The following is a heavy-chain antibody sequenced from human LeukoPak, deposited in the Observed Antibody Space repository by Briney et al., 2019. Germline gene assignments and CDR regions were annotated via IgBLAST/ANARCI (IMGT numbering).Heavy chain of an antibody. Sequence: PSETLSLTCTVSGDSINGNSYYWGWIRHPPGRGLEWLGGIYNGATTFYNPSLKSRVTVSEETSKNQFSLKLTSVTAADTAVYYCVRHMLVVAAAAISPFDHWGQGILVSVSS. CDR3: VRHMLVVAAAAISPFDH. V-gene: IGHV4-39*01. CDR1: GDSINGNSYY. J-gene: IGHJ4*02. CDR2: IYNGATT. D-gene: IGHD2-2*02.